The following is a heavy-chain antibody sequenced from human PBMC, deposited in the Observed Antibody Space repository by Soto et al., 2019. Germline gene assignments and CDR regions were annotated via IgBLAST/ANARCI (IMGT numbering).Heavy chain of an antibody. CDR1: GFSFNSYD. Sequence: EVRLLESGGGLVHPGGSLRLSCAASGFSFNSYDMAWVRRAPGRGLEWVAATSGSGDSTYYADMVNGRFTISRDNSKNTLYLQMNNLRAEDTALYYCASLKDDSSGYFGNWYFEFWGRGTLVTVSS. D-gene: IGHD3-22*01. CDR3: ASLKDDSSGYFGNWYFEF. V-gene: IGHV3-23*01. CDR2: TSGSGDST. J-gene: IGHJ2*01.